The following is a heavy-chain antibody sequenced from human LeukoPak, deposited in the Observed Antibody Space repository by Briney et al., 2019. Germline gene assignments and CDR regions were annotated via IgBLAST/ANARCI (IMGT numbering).Heavy chain of an antibody. D-gene: IGHD6-13*01. CDR2: ISSSSSTI. CDR1: GFTFSSYS. Sequence: GGSLGLSCVASGFTFSSYSMNWVRQAPGKGLEWVSYISSSSSTIYYADSVKGRFTISRDNSKNTLYLRMNSLRAEDTALYYCAKVSQQQLVPGDAFDIWGQGTMLTVSS. CDR3: AKVSQQQLVPGDAFDI. V-gene: IGHV3-48*01. J-gene: IGHJ3*02.